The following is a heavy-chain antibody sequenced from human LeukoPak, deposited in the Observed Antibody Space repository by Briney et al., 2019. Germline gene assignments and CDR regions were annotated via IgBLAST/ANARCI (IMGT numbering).Heavy chain of an antibody. J-gene: IGHJ1*01. CDR1: KFAFSSYA. V-gene: IGHV3-23*01. D-gene: IGHD2-15*01. Sequence: GGSLRLSCAASKFAFSSYAMSWVRQAPGKGLEWVSAISGGGGNTYYADSVKGRFTISRDNSKNTLSLQMNSLRAEDTAVYYCAQQVGYCSSGSCYFTYWGQGTLVTVSS. CDR3: AQQVGYCSSGSCYFTY. CDR2: ISGGGGNT.